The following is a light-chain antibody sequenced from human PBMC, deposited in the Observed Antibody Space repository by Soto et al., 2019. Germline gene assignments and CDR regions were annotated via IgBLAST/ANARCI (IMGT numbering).Light chain of an antibody. Sequence: QSALTQPRSESGSPGQSVTISCTGTSSDVDGYNYVSWYQQHPGKAPKCIIYDVSKRPSGVPDRFSGSKSGNTASLTISGLQAEDEADYYCCSYAGSYTYVFGTGTKVTVL. J-gene: IGLJ1*01. CDR3: CSYAGSYTYV. CDR1: SSDVDGYNY. V-gene: IGLV2-11*01. CDR2: DVS.